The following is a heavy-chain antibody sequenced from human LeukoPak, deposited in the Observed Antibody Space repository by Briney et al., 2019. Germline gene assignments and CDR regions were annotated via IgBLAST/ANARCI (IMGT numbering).Heavy chain of an antibody. Sequence: ASVKVSCKVSGYTLTELSMHWVRQAPGKGLEWMGGFDPEDGETIYAQKFQGRVTMTEDTSTDTAYMELRSLRSDDTAVYYCARVHYYDSSGYFRVVDYWGQGTLVTVSS. V-gene: IGHV1-24*01. J-gene: IGHJ4*02. CDR2: FDPEDGET. CDR3: ARVHYYDSSGYFRVVDY. CDR1: GYTLTELS. D-gene: IGHD3-22*01.